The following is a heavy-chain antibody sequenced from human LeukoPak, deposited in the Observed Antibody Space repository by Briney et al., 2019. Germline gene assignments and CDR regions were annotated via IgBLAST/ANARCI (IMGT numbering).Heavy chain of an antibody. CDR2: IIPIFGIA. D-gene: IGHD2-2*02. J-gene: IGHJ5*02. V-gene: IGHV1-69*04. CDR3: ARDECSSTSCYITRMNNWFDL. Sequence: ASVKVSCKASGGTFISYAISWVRQAPGQGLEWMGRIIPIFGIANYAQKFQGRVTITADKSTSTAYMELSSLRSEDTAVYYCARDECSSTSCYITRMNNWFDLWGQGTLVTVSS. CDR1: GGTFISYA.